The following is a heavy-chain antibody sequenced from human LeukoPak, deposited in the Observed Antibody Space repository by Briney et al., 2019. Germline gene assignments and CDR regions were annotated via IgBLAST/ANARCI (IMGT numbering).Heavy chain of an antibody. J-gene: IGHJ4*02. CDR1: GFTFSTYS. Sequence: GGSLRLSCAASGFTFSTYSMNWVRQAPGKGLEWVSSISSSGTYIYYADSVKGRFTISRDNAKNSLYLQMNSLRAEDTAVYYCARAPTAHFDYWGQGTLVSVSS. V-gene: IGHV3-21*01. D-gene: IGHD5-18*01. CDR3: ARAPTAHFDY. CDR2: ISSSGTYI.